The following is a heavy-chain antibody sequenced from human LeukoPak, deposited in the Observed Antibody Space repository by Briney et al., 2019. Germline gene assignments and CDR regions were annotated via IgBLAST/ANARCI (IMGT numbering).Heavy chain of an antibody. D-gene: IGHD6-13*01. J-gene: IGHJ5*02. CDR1: GGTFSSYA. CDR3: AREGIAAAGTITFDP. Sequence: SVKVSCKASGGTFSSYAISWVRQAPGQGLEWMGGIIPIFGTANYAQKVQGRVTITADESTSTAYMELSSLRSEDTAVYYCAREGIAAAGTITFDPWGQGTLVTVSS. CDR2: IIPIFGTA. V-gene: IGHV1-69*13.